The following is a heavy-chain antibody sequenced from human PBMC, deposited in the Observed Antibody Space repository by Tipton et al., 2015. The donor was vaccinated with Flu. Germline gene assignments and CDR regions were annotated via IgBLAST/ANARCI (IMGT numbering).Heavy chain of an antibody. CDR2: ISSSSSYI. V-gene: IGHV3-21*01. D-gene: IGHD3-9*01. J-gene: IGHJ2*01. Sequence: GSLRLSCAASGFTFSSYSMNWVRQAPGKGLEWVSSISSSSSYIYYADSVKGRFTISRDNAKNSLYLQMNSLRAEDTAVYYCARDEGYDILTGYYNRYFDLWGRGTLVTVSS. CDR3: ARDEGYDILTGYYNRYFDL. CDR1: GFTFSSYS.